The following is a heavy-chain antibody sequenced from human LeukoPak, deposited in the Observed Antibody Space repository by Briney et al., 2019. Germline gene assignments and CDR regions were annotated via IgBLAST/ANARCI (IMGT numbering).Heavy chain of an antibody. J-gene: IGHJ4*02. CDR1: GFTFSDYY. CDR3: ARERKGYYDSSGYYYLGGSFDY. CDR2: ISSSGNTI. V-gene: IGHV3-11*01. Sequence: GGSLRLSCAASGFTFSDYYMSWIRQAPGEGLEWVSYISSSGNTIYYADSVKGRFTISRDNAKNSLYLQMNSLRAEDTAVYYCARERKGYYDSSGYYYLGGSFDYWGQGTLVTVSS. D-gene: IGHD3-22*01.